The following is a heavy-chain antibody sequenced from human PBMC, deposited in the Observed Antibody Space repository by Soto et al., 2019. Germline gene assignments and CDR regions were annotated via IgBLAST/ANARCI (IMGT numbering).Heavy chain of an antibody. V-gene: IGHV3-33*01. J-gene: IGHJ4*02. CDR2: IWYDGSNK. Sequence: GGSLRLSCVASGFTFSSYAMHWVRGARGNGLEWVAIIWYDGSNKYYADSVKGRFTISRDNSKNTLYLQMNSLGAEDTAVYYCARGRGSNYDFWSGYLDYWGQGTLVTVSS. CDR3: ARGRGSNYDFWSGYLDY. CDR1: GFTFSSYA. D-gene: IGHD3-3*01.